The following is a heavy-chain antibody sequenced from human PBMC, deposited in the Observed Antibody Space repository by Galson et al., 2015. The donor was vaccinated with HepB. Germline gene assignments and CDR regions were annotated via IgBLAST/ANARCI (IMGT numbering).Heavy chain of an antibody. J-gene: IGHJ6*02. D-gene: IGHD2-2*01. CDR3: AREECGTTNCYSRIDYGLDV. V-gene: IGHV3-11*06. CDR2: ISNSGTYT. CDR1: GFTFSDYY. Sequence: SLRLSCAASGFTFSDYYMTWIRQAPGKGLEWLSYISNSGTYTDYADSVKGRFAVSRDNAKNSLYLQMDSLRAEDTAVYYCAREECGTTNCYSRIDYGLDVWGQGTTVTVSS.